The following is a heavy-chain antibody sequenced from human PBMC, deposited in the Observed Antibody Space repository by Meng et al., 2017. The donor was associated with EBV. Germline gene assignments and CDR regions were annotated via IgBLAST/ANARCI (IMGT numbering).Heavy chain of an antibody. D-gene: IGHD6-13*01. J-gene: IGHJ5*02. CDR1: GFSLSTSGVG. CDR2: IYWDDDK. V-gene: IGHV2-5*02. CDR3: AHRRDEYSSSWYGWFDP. Sequence: QITLKEFGPTLVKPTQTLTLTCTFSGFSLSTSGVGVGWIRQPPGKALEWLALIYWDDDKRYSPSLKSRLTITKDTSKNQVVLTMTNMDPVDTATYYCAHRRDEYSSSWYGWFDPWGQGTLVTVSS.